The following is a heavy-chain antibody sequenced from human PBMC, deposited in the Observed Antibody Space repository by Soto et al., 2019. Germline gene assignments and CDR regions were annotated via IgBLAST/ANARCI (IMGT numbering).Heavy chain of an antibody. CDR2: IWYDGSNK. CDR1: GFTFSSYG. CDR3: ASGTYPTYYYGSGEEFGDLNDAFDI. Sequence: QVQLVESGGGVVQPGRSLRLSCAASGFTFSSYGMHWVRQAPGKGLEWVAVIWYDGSNKYYADSVKGRFTISRDNSKNTLYLQMNSLRAEDTAVYYCASGTYPTYYYGSGEEFGDLNDAFDIWGQGTMVTVSS. V-gene: IGHV3-33*01. D-gene: IGHD3-10*01. J-gene: IGHJ3*02.